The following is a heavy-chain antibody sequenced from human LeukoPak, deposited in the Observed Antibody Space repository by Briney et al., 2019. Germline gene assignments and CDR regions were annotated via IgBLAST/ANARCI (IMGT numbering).Heavy chain of an antibody. J-gene: IGHJ4*02. CDR1: GFTFSSYG. CDR2: ISYDGSNK. V-gene: IGHV3-30*18. Sequence: GGSLRLSCAASGFTFSSYGMHWVRQAPGKGLEWVAVISYDGSNKYYADSVQGRFTISRDNSKNTLYLQMNSLRAEDTAVYYCAKSYDSSGFDYWGQGTLVTVSS. CDR3: AKSYDSSGFDY. D-gene: IGHD3-22*01.